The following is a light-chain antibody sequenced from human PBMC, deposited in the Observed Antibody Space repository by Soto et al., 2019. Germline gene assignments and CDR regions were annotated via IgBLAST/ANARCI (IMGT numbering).Light chain of an antibody. CDR1: QSISNY. CDR3: QQSYTTLFT. V-gene: IGKV1-39*01. J-gene: IGKJ3*01. Sequence: DIQMTQSPSSLSASVGDRVTITCRASQSISNYLNWYQQKPGKAPKLLIYAASSLQSGVPSRFNGSGSGTAFTLTISSLQPEDFATYSCQQSYTTLFTFGPGTNVDI. CDR2: AAS.